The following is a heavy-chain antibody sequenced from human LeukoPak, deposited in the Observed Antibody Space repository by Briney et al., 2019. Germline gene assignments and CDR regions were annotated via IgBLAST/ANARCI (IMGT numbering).Heavy chain of an antibody. CDR3: ARGRGIAVAWGPVDAFDI. Sequence: GGSLRLSCAASGFTFSSYAMHWVRQAPGKGLEWVAVTSYDGSNKYYADSVKGRFTISRDNSKNTLYLQMNSLRAEDTAVYYCARGRGIAVAWGPVDAFDIWGQGTMVTVSS. CDR2: TSYDGSNK. V-gene: IGHV3-30-3*01. J-gene: IGHJ3*02. CDR1: GFTFSSYA. D-gene: IGHD6-19*01.